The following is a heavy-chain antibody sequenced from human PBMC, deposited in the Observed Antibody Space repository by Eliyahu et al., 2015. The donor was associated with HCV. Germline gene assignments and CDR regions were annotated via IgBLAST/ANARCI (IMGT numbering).Heavy chain of an antibody. V-gene: IGHV3-66*02. Sequence: EVQLVESGGGLVQPGGSLXLSCAAXGFXVSXNYMSWVRQAPGKGLEWVSVIYSGGSTYYADSVKGRFTISRDNSKNTLYLQMNSLRAEDTAVYYCALGRKYSSGWYYFDYWGQGTQVTVSS. CDR1: GFXVSXNY. D-gene: IGHD6-19*01. J-gene: IGHJ4*02. CDR3: ALGRKYSSGWYYFDY. CDR2: IYSGGST.